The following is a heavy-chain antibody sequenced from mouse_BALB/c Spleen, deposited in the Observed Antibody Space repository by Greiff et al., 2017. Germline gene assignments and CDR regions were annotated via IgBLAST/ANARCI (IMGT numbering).Heavy chain of an antibody. CDR3: AREAQSYDGYYAGFAY. J-gene: IGHJ3*01. D-gene: IGHD2-3*01. Sequence: EVQLQESGPGLVKPSQSLSLTCTVTGYSITSDYAWNWIRQFPGNKLEWMGYISYSGSTSYNPSLKSRISITRDTSKYQFFLQLNSVTTEDTATYYCAREAQSYDGYYAGFAYWGQGTLVTVSA. V-gene: IGHV3-2*02. CDR1: GYSITSDYA. CDR2: ISYSGST.